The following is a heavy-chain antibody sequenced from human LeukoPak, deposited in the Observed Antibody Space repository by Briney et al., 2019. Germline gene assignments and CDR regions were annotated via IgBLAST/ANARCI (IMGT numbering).Heavy chain of an antibody. CDR2: IYYGGST. Sequence: SETLSLTCSVSGGSISTHYWSWIRQPPGKGLEWIGYIYYGGSTNYNPSLKSRVTISVDTSKNQFSLKLRSVTAADTAVYHCARHVDGFNNIDAFDIWGQGQWSPSLQ. D-gene: IGHD1-14*01. V-gene: IGHV4-59*08. J-gene: IGHJ3*02. CDR1: GGSISTHY. CDR3: ARHVDGFNNIDAFDI.